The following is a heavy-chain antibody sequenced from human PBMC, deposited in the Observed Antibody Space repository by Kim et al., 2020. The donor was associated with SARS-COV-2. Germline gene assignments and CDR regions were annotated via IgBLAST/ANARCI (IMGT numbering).Heavy chain of an antibody. Sequence: YYSGSTYYNPSLKSRVTISVDTSKNQFSLKLSSVTAADTAVYYCASLFDIWGQGTMVTVSS. V-gene: IGHV4-39*07. J-gene: IGHJ3*02. CDR3: ASLFDI. CDR2: YYSGST.